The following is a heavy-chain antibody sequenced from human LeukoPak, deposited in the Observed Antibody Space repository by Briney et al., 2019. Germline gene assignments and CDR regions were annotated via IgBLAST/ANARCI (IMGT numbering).Heavy chain of an antibody. Sequence: GGSLRLSCAASAFTFSSYAMHWVRQAPGKGLEWVAVISYDGSNKYYADSVKGRFTISRDNSKNTLYLQMNSLRAEDTAVYYCARDSPYGDYVPYSDYWGQGTLVTVSS. V-gene: IGHV3-30-3*01. D-gene: IGHD4-17*01. CDR3: ARDSPYGDYVPYSDY. CDR1: AFTFSSYA. CDR2: ISYDGSNK. J-gene: IGHJ4*02.